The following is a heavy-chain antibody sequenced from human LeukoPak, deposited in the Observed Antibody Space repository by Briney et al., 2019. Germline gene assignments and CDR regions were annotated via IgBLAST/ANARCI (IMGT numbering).Heavy chain of an antibody. Sequence: GASVKVSCKASGYTFSSSGISWVRQAPGQGLEWMGWISGYNGNTNYGQKVQGRVTLTTDTSTSTAYMELRTLRSDDTALYYCARGLLWGAEDYLGQGTLVTVSS. CDR1: GYTFSSSG. CDR3: ARGLLWGAEDY. D-gene: IGHD3-10*01. J-gene: IGHJ4*02. V-gene: IGHV1-18*01. CDR2: ISGYNGNT.